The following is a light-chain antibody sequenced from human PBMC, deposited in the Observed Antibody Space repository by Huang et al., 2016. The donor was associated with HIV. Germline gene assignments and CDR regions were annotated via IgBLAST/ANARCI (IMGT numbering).Light chain of an antibody. CDR1: QAVSIAY. Sequence: EVVLTQSPGPLSLSPGEVATLSCRASQAVSIAYFAWYQHKPGKAPRRLIYVASSRAAGSPDMFSGGGAGTDFTLTISSVEPEDFAVYYCQQYGNSASYTFGQGTKLEIK. CDR3: QQYGNSASYT. V-gene: IGKV3-20*01. J-gene: IGKJ2*01. CDR2: VAS.